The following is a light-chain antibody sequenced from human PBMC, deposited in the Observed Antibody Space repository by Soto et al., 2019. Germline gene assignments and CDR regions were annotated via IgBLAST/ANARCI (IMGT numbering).Light chain of an antibody. Sequence: QSVLPQPPSASGTPGQRVTISCSGSSSNIGRNIVNWYQQLPGTAPKLLIYSNNQRPSGVPDRFSGSKSGTSASLAISGLQSEDEADYYCAAWDDSLNGYVFGTGTKVTVL. V-gene: IGLV1-44*01. J-gene: IGLJ1*01. CDR3: AAWDDSLNGYV. CDR2: SNN. CDR1: SSNIGRNI.